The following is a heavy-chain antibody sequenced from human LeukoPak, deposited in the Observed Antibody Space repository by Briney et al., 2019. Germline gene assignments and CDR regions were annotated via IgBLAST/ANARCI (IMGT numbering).Heavy chain of an antibody. CDR1: GYTFTGYY. V-gene: IGHV1-2*02. CDR2: INPNSGGT. J-gene: IGHJ4*02. D-gene: IGHD1-1*01. Sequence: ASVKVSCKASGYTFTGYYMHWVRQAPRQGLEWMGWINPNSGGTNYAQKFQGRVTMTRDTSISTAYMELRSLRSDDTAVYFCARDIATIQHQDWGQGTLVTVSS. CDR3: ARDIATIQHQD.